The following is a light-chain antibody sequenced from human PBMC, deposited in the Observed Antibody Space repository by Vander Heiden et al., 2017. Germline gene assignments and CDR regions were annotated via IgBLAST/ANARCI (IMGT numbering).Light chain of an antibody. J-gene: IGKJ3*01. Sequence: DIQLTQSPSSLSASVGDTVTITCRPSQSIDNLLNWYQHQPGKAPTLLISSASKLHGGVPSRFSGSGSGTDFTLTIASLQPEYFATYSCQQGYCTPFTFGPGTKVDAK. CDR1: QSIDNL. CDR3: QQGYCTPFT. V-gene: IGKV1-39*01. CDR2: SAS.